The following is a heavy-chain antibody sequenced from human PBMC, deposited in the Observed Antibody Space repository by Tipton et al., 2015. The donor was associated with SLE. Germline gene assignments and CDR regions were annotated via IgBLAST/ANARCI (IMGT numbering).Heavy chain of an antibody. CDR3: AKWNSETHGFHT. J-gene: IGHJ3*02. CDR2: IYYSGST. D-gene: IGHD1-1*01. V-gene: IGHV4-39*07. CDR1: GGSISSSSYY. Sequence: GLVKPSETLSLTCTVSGGSISSSSYYWGWIRQPPGKGLEWIGSIYYSGSTYYNPSLKSRVTISVDTSENQVSLRLSSVTAADTAVYYCAKWNSETHGFHTWGQGTMVTVSS.